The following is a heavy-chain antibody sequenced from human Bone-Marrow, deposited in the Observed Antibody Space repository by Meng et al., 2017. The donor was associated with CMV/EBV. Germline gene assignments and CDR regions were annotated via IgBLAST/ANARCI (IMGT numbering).Heavy chain of an antibody. V-gene: IGHV1-2*02. CDR1: GYTFTGYY. D-gene: IGHD1-26*01. Sequence: SVKVYCKASGYTFTGYYIHWVRQAPGQGLEWMGWINPDSGGTNCAQRFQGRVTMTRDTSISTAYMELSRLRSDDTAVYFCALGIDYWGQGTLVTVSS. CDR3: ALGIDY. CDR2: INPDSGGT. J-gene: IGHJ4*02.